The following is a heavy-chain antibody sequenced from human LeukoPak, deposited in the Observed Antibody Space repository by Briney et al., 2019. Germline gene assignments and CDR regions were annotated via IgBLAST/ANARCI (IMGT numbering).Heavy chain of an antibody. V-gene: IGHV3-15*01. Sequence: GWSLTLSSAASGFTFSNAWMSWVRQAPGKGLEWVGRIKSKTDGGTTDYAAPVKGRFTISRDDSKNTLYLQMNSLKTEDTAVYYCTTDLLITIFGVVKNYWGQGTLVTVSS. J-gene: IGHJ4*02. CDR2: IKSKTDGGTT. CDR3: TTDLLITIFGVVKNY. CDR1: GFTFSNAW. D-gene: IGHD3-3*01.